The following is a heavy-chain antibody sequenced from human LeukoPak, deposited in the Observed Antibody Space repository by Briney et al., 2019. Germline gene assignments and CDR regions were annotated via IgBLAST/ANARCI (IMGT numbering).Heavy chain of an antibody. J-gene: IGHJ5*02. CDR2: IYYSGST. Sequence: PSETLSLTCTVSGGSISSGGYYWSWIRQHPGKGLGWIGYIYYSGSTYYNPSLKSRVTISVDTSKNQFSLKLSSVTAADTAVYYCARMLGDPTINWIDPWGQGTLVTVSS. V-gene: IGHV4-31*03. CDR3: ARMLGDPTINWIDP. D-gene: IGHD1-26*01. CDR1: GGSISSGGYY.